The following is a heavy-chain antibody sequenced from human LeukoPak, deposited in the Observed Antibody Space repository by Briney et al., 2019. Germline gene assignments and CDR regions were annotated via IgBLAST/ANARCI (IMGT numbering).Heavy chain of an antibody. J-gene: IGHJ6*02. CDR3: ATAPILRGEGGEHYKYGMDV. CDR2: IYHNGTP. D-gene: IGHD2-2*02. Sequence: SGTLSLTCGVSVGSISSGNWWSWVRQSPGKGLEWIGEIYHNGTPNYNPSLKSRVTISADTFKNHFSLKLTSVTAADTAVYYCATAPILRGEGGEHYKYGMDVWGQGTTVIVSS. CDR1: VGSISSGNW. V-gene: IGHV4-4*02.